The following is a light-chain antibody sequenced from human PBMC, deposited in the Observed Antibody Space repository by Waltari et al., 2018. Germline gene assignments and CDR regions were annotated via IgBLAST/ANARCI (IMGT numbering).Light chain of an antibody. V-gene: IGLV1-44*01. J-gene: IGLJ2*01. CDR3: ATWDDRLTGVV. CDR1: HSKTGSTV. Sequence: QSALTQPPSASGTPGQTVTIVCSGGHSKTGSTVVNWYQQVPGTAAKLLIYSNTYRPSGVPHRFSGSKSGTSASLAISGLQSDDEGDYYCATWDDRLTGVVFGGGTKVTVL. CDR2: SNT.